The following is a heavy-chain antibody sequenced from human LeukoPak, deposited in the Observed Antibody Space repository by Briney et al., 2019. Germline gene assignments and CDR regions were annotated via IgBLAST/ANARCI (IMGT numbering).Heavy chain of an antibody. CDR2: IIPILGIA. D-gene: IGHD1-26*01. CDR1: GGTFSSYA. Sequence: SVKVSCKASGGTFSSYAISWVRQAPGQGLEWMGRIIPILGIANYAQKFQGRVTITADKSMSTAYMELSSLRSEDTAVYYCARDQYSGSYSYWGQGTLVTVSS. J-gene: IGHJ4*02. CDR3: ARDQYSGSYSY. V-gene: IGHV1-69*04.